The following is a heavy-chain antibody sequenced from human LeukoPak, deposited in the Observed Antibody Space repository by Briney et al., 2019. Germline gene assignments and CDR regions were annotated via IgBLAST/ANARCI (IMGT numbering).Heavy chain of an antibody. Sequence: PSETLSLTCAVYGGSFSGYYWSWIRQPPGKGLEWIGEINHGGSTNYNPSLKSRVTISVDTSKNQFSLKLSSVTAADTAVYYCARGSSGIQHWGQGTLVTVSS. CDR3: ARGSSGIQH. CDR1: GGSFSGYY. V-gene: IGHV4-34*01. CDR2: INHGGST. D-gene: IGHD1-14*01. J-gene: IGHJ1*01.